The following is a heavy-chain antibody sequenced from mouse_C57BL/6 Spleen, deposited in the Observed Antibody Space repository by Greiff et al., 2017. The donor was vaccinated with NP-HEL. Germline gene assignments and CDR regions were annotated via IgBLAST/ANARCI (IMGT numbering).Heavy chain of an antibody. Sequence: QVQLKQPGAELVKPGASVKLSCKASGYTFTSYWMQWVKQRPGQGLEWIGEIDPSDSYTNYNQKFKGKATLTVDTSSSTAYMQRSSLTSEDSAVYYCARSGNPLAMDYWGQGTSVTVSS. J-gene: IGHJ4*01. D-gene: IGHD2-1*01. CDR1: GYTFTSYW. V-gene: IGHV1-50*01. CDR2: IDPSDSYT. CDR3: ARSGNPLAMDY.